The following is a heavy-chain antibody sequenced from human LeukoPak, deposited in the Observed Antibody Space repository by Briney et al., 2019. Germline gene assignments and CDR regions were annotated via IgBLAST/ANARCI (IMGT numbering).Heavy chain of an antibody. V-gene: IGHV3-21*01. CDR1: GFTFSSYS. CDR2: ISSSSSYI. J-gene: IGHJ4*02. Sequence: PGGSLRLSCAASGFTFSSYSMNWVRQAPGKGLEWVSSISSSSSYIYYADSVKGRFTISRDNAKNSLYLQMNSLRAEDTAVYYCARDDGSGSTPLFDYWGQGTLVTVSS. D-gene: IGHD3-10*01. CDR3: ARDDGSGSTPLFDY.